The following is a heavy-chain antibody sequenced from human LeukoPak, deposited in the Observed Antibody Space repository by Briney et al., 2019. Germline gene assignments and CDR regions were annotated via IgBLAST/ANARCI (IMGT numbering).Heavy chain of an antibody. V-gene: IGHV4-59*01. D-gene: IGHD5-18*01. CDR2: IYYSGST. CDR3: ARSVGSAGYSYADYYFDY. CDR1: GGSFSGYY. Sequence: PSETLSLTCAVYGGSFSGYYWTWIRQPPGKGLEWIGYIYYSGSTNYNPSLKSRVTISVDTSKNQFSLKLSSVTAADTAVYYCARSVGSAGYSYADYYFDYWGQGTLVTVSS. J-gene: IGHJ4*02.